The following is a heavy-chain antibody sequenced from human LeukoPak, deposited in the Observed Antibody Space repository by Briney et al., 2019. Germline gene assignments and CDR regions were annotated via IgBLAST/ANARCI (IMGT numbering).Heavy chain of an antibody. V-gene: IGHV3-30*18. CDR2: ISYDGSNK. D-gene: IGHD3-16*01. CDR3: AKDDYVWGSWGYYYYMDV. J-gene: IGHJ6*03. Sequence: GGSLRLSCAASGFTFSSYSMNWVRQAPGKGLEWVAVISYDGSNKYYADSVKGRFTISRDNSKNTLYLQMNSLRAEDTAVYYCAKDDYVWGSWGYYYYMDVWGKGTTVTVSS. CDR1: GFTFSSYS.